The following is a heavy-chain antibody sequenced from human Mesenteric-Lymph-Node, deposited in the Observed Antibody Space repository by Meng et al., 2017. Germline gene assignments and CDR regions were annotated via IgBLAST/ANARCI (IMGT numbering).Heavy chain of an antibody. D-gene: IGHD6-19*01. CDR1: GYTFTSYY. Sequence: SVKVSCMASGYTFTSYYMHWLRQAPGQGLEWMGWMNPNICNTGYAQKLQGRVTIARNTSISTAYMELSSLGSEDTAVYYCASRRYSGLDGENPDIAVAGRGYYYGMDVWGQGTTVTVSS. V-gene: IGHV1-8*03. CDR2: MNPNICNT. J-gene: IGHJ6*02. CDR3: ASRRYSGLDGENPDIAVAGRGYYYGMDV.